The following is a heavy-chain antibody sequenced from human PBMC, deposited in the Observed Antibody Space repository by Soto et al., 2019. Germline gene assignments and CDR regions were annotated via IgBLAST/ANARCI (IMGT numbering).Heavy chain of an antibody. D-gene: IGHD6-19*01. J-gene: IGHJ6*03. Sequence: SETLSLTCTVSGGSISSYYWSWIRQPPGKGLEWIGYIYYSGSTNYNPSLKSRVTISVDTSKNQFSLKLSSVTAADTAVYYCAREVVAVADHYYYYYYMDVWGKGTTVTVSS. CDR1: GGSISSYY. CDR3: AREVVAVADHYYYYYYMDV. CDR2: IYYSGST. V-gene: IGHV4-59*01.